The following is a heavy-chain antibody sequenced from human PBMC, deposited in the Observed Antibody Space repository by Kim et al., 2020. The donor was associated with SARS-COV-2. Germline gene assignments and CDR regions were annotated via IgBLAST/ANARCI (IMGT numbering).Heavy chain of an antibody. Sequence: GGSLRLSCAASGFTFSSYSMNWVRQAPGKGLEWVSSISSSSSYIYYADSVKGRFTISRDNAKNSLYLQMYSLRAEDTAVYYCARVANYYDSSGYYYNAYYFDYWGQGTLVTVSS. CDR1: GFTFSSYS. V-gene: IGHV3-21*01. J-gene: IGHJ4*02. CDR2: ISSSSSYI. CDR3: ARVANYYDSSGYYYNAYYFDY. D-gene: IGHD3-22*01.